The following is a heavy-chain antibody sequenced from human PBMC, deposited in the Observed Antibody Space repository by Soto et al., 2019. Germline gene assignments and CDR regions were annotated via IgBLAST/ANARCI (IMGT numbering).Heavy chain of an antibody. CDR3: ARERTSTIFVSGVDV. CDR2: ISYDGSNK. J-gene: IGHJ6*02. CDR1: GFSFSSYA. D-gene: IGHD3-3*01. V-gene: IGHV3-30-3*01. Sequence: GGSLRLSCAASGFSFSSYAMHWVRQAPGKGLEWVAVISYDGSNKYYADSVKGRFTISRDNSKNTVSLQMDSLRGEDTAVYYCARERTSTIFVSGVDVWGQGTTVTVSS.